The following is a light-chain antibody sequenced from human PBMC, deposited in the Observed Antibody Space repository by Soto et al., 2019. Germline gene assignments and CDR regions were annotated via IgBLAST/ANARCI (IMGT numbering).Light chain of an antibody. Sequence: SYELTQPPSVSVSPGQTASISCSGDKLGDKYVCWYQQKPGQSPVLVIYQDSKRPSGIPERFSGSNSGNTATLTISGTQAMDEADYYCQAWDSSTVIFGGGTKLTVL. CDR1: KLGDKY. J-gene: IGLJ2*01. V-gene: IGLV3-1*01. CDR2: QDS. CDR3: QAWDSSTVI.